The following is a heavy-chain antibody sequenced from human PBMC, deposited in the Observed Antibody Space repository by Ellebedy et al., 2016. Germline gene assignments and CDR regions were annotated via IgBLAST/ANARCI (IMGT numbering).Heavy chain of an antibody. CDR3: ARGSDCTGNISPASLYYYFYMDV. CDR2: VYDTVST. D-gene: IGHD2-2*01. CDR1: AGSMSGYY. Sequence: SETLSLXXTVSAGSMSGYYWTWMRQSAGKGLEWIGYVYDTVSTNYKSSLKSRLTISMDTSTNQFSMSLTSVTAADTAIYYCARGSDCTGNISPASLYYYFYMDVWGTGTTVTVSS. J-gene: IGHJ6*03. V-gene: IGHV4-59*01.